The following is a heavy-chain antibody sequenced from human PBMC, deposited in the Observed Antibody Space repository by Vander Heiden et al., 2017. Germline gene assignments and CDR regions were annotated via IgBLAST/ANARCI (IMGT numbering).Heavy chain of an antibody. CDR2: INPNGGST. CDR1: GYTFSSYY. D-gene: IGHD3-22*01. V-gene: IGHV1-46*01. Sequence: QVQLVQSGAAVRKPGASVQVSCKASGYTFSSYYMHWVRQAPGQGLEWMGIINPNGGSTNYAQKFQGRVTMTRDTSTSTVYMDLSSLRSEDTAVYYCAREADSSGYPFDFWGQGTLVTVSS. J-gene: IGHJ4*02. CDR3: AREADSSGYPFDF.